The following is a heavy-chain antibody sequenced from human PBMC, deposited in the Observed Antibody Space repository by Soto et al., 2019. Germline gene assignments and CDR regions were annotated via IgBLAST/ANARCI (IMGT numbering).Heavy chain of an antibody. CDR3: ATRYSGYAGYFDY. Sequence: ASVKVSCEASGYTFTGYYMHWVRQAPGQGLEWMGWINPNSGGTNYAQKFQGRVTMTRDTSISTAYMELSRLRSDDTAVYYCATRYSGYAGYFDYWGQGTLVTVSS. V-gene: IGHV1-2*02. D-gene: IGHD5-12*01. CDR2: INPNSGGT. J-gene: IGHJ4*02. CDR1: GYTFTGYY.